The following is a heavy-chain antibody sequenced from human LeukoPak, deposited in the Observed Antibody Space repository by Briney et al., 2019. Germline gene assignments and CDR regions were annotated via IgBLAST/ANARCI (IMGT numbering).Heavy chain of an antibody. D-gene: IGHD2-15*01. Sequence: ASETLSLTCTVSGGSISSGDYYWSWIRQPPGKGLEWIGYIHYSGSTYYNPSLKSRVTISVDTSKNQFSLKLSSVTAADTAVYYCARAWSNYWGQGTLVTVSS. J-gene: IGHJ4*02. CDR3: ARAWSNY. V-gene: IGHV4-30-4*08. CDR2: IHYSGST. CDR1: GGSISSGDYY.